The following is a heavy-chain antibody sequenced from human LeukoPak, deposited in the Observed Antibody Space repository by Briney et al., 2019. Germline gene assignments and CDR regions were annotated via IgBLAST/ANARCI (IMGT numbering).Heavy chain of an antibody. CDR3: AGNMVRGVTVDY. D-gene: IGHD3-10*01. Sequence: SETLSLTCTVSGGSISSGDYYWSWIRQPPGKGLEWIGYIYYSGSTYYNPSLKSRVTISVDTSKNQFSLKLSSVTAADTAVYYCAGNMVRGVTVDYWGQGTLVTVSS. CDR1: GGSISSGDYY. J-gene: IGHJ4*02. CDR2: IYYSGST. V-gene: IGHV4-30-4*01.